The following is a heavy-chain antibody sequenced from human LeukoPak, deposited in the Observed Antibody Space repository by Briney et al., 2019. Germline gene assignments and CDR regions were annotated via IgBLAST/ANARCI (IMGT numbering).Heavy chain of an antibody. CDR2: IYYIGST. V-gene: IGHV4-39*01. CDR1: CGSISSSTYY. Sequence: SETLSLTCTVSCGSISSSTYYWAWIRQPPGKGLEGIGSIYYIGSTNYNPSLKNRVTISVDTSKNQFSVKLSSVTAADTAVYYCARGGIVGGDFDYWGQGTLVTVSS. D-gene: IGHD3-22*01. J-gene: IGHJ4*02. CDR3: ARGGIVGGDFDY.